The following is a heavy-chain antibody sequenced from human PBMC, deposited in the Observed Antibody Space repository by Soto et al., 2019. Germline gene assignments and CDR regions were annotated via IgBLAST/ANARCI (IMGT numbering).Heavy chain of an antibody. Sequence: QVQLQESGPGLVKPSETLSLTCTVSGGSISSYYWSWIRQPPGKGLEWIGYIYYSGRTNYNPSLKSRVTISVDTSKNQFSLKLSSVTAADTAVYYCASRYGGNFDYWGQGTLVTVSS. CDR3: ASRYGGNFDY. J-gene: IGHJ4*02. CDR2: IYYSGRT. CDR1: GGSISSYY. D-gene: IGHD1-26*01. V-gene: IGHV4-59*01.